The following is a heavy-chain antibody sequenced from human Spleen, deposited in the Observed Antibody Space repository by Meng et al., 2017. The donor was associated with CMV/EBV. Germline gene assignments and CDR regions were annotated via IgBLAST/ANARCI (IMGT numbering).Heavy chain of an antibody. J-gene: IGHJ4*02. Sequence: GGSLRLSCAASGFTVSSNYMSWVRQAPGKGLEWVSGISWNSGSIGYADSVKGRFTISRDNAKNSLYLQMNSLRAEDMALYYCAKDTTDGDYTGSYFDHWGQGTLVTVSS. CDR3: AKDTTDGDYTGSYFDH. CDR2: ISWNSGSI. D-gene: IGHD4-17*01. CDR1: GFTVSSNY. V-gene: IGHV3-9*03.